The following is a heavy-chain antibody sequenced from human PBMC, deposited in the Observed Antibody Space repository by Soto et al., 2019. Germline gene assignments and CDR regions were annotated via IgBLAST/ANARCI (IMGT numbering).Heavy chain of an antibody. Sequence: QVQLVQSGAEVKKPGSSVKVSCKASGGTFSSYTISWVRQAPGQGLEWMGRIIPILGIANYAQKFQGRVTITADKSTSTAYMELSSLRSEDTALYYCARDPTYYYESSGTRGFGAFDIWGQGTMVTVSS. J-gene: IGHJ3*02. CDR2: IIPILGIA. V-gene: IGHV1-69*08. CDR3: ARDPTYYYESSGTRGFGAFDI. CDR1: GGTFSSYT. D-gene: IGHD3-22*01.